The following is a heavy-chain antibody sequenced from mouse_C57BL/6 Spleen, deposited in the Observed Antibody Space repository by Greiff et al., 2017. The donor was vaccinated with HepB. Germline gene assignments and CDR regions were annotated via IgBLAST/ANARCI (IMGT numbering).Heavy chain of an antibody. Sequence: QVQLQQSGAELVMPGASVKLSCKASGYTFTSYWMHWVKQRPGQGLEWIGEIDPSDSYTNYNQKFKGKSTLTEDKSSSTAYMQLSSLTSEDSAVYYCASNRYSRGFAYWGQGTLVTVSA. V-gene: IGHV1-69*01. D-gene: IGHD2-5*01. J-gene: IGHJ3*01. CDR3: ASNRYSRGFAY. CDR2: IDPSDSYT. CDR1: GYTFTSYW.